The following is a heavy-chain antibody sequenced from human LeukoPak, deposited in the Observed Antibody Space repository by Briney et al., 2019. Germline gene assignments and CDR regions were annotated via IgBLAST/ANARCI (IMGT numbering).Heavy chain of an antibody. CDR1: GFTFTNYM. CDR2: ILEDGRIQ. Sequence: GGSLRLSCAASGFTFTNYMMHWVRQAPGKGLEWVAVILEDGRIQHYADSVKGRFTISRDNSKNTLYLQMNSLRPEDTAVYYCAKDVYYDILTGYQAGLFDPWGQGTLVTVSS. V-gene: IGHV3-30*04. J-gene: IGHJ5*02. CDR3: AKDVYYDILTGYQAGLFDP. D-gene: IGHD3-9*01.